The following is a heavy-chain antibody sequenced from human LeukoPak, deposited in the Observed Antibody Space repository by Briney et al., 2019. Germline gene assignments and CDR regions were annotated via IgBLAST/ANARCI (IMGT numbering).Heavy chain of an antibody. D-gene: IGHD3-3*01. CDR1: GFTFSTRD. CDR2: ISGCVQTT. CDR3: AKDGYYSSANHFARLHFDL. V-gene: IGHV3-23*01. Sequence: GGSLRLPCEASGFTFSTRDMMWIRQTPGEGVEWLSVISGCVQTTTYASSVKGRFTISRDNSKNTLYLEMNSLRVEDTAIYYCAKDGYYSSANHFARLHFDLWGRGTRVTVSS. J-gene: IGHJ2*01.